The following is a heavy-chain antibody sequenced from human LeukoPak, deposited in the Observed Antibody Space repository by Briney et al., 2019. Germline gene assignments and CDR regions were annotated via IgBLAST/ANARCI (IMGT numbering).Heavy chain of an antibody. CDR3: ARRVGSGSYSDY. Sequence: GESLKISCEGSGYTFTSYWNGWVRQMPGKGLEWIGIIYPGGSDTRYSPSFQGQVTISADKYISTAFLQWSSLKASDAAMYYCARRVGSGSYSDYWGQGTLVTVSS. V-gene: IGHV5-51*01. J-gene: IGHJ4*02. D-gene: IGHD3-10*01. CDR2: IYPGGSDT. CDR1: GYTFTSYW.